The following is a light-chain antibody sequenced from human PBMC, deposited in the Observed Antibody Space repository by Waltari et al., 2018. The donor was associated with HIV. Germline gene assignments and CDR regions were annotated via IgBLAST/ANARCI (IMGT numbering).Light chain of an antibody. CDR1: SGYSNYQ. J-gene: IGLJ2*01. CDR2: VGTGGIVG. CDR3: GADHGSGSNFVLV. Sequence: QPVLTQPPSASASLGASVTPTCTLSSGYSNYQVDWYQQRPGKGPRFVMRVGTGGIVGSKGDGIPDRFSVLGSGLNRYLTIKNIQEEDESDYHCGADHGSGSNFVLVFGGGTKLTVL. V-gene: IGLV9-49*01.